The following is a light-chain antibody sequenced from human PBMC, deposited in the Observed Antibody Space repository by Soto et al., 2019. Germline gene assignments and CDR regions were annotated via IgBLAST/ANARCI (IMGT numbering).Light chain of an antibody. CDR3: SSFTGSNTWV. CDR1: RNDVGSYNR. Sequence: QSVLTQPPSVSGSPGQSVTISCTGTRNDVGSYNRVSWYQQAPGTAPKLIIYEVTNRPSGVPDRFSGSKSANTASLTISGLQAEDEADYYCSSFTGSNTWVLGGGTKLTVL. J-gene: IGLJ2*01. V-gene: IGLV2-18*02. CDR2: EVT.